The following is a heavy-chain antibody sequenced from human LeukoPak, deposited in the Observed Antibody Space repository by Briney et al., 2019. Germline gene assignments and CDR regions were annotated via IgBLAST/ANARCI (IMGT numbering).Heavy chain of an antibody. CDR3: ARVAYDILTGYYQSLYYFDY. D-gene: IGHD3-9*01. CDR1: GGSISSGDYY. CDR2: IYYSGTT. Sequence: TSQTLSLTCTVSGGSISSGDYYWSWIRQPPGTGLEWIRYIYYSGTTYYNPSLKSRVTISVNTSKNQFSLKLSSVTAADTAVYYCARVAYDILTGYYQSLYYFDYWGQGTLVTVSS. J-gene: IGHJ4*02. V-gene: IGHV4-30-4*01.